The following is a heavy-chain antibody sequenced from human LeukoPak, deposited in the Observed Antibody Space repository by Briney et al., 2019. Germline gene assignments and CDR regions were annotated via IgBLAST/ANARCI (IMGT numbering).Heavy chain of an antibody. CDR1: GGSFSGYY. J-gene: IGHJ4*02. CDR3: ARHRADFDY. Sequence: SETLSLTCAVYGGSFSGYYWSWIRQPPGKGLEWIGEINHSGSTYYNPSLKSRVTISVDTSKNQFSLKLSSVTAADTAVYYCARHRADFDYWGQGTLVTVSS. V-gene: IGHV4-34*01. CDR2: INHSGST.